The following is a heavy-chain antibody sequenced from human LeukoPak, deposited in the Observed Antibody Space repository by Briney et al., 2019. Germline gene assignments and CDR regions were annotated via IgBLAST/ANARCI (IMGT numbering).Heavy chain of an antibody. CDR1: GGSISPYY. V-gene: IGHV4-59*08. J-gene: IGHJ5*02. CDR3: ARHGYGDDVGNWFDP. Sequence: SETLSLTCIVSGGSISPYYWSWVRQPPGKGLEWIAYIYDSGRTNYSPSLKSRVTISVDTSKNQFSLKLSSVTAADTAVYYCARHGYGDDVGNWFDPWGQGTLVSVSS. D-gene: IGHD2-2*03. CDR2: IYDSGRT.